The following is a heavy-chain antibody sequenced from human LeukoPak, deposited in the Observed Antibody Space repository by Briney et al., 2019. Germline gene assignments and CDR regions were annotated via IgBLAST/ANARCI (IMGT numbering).Heavy chain of an antibody. Sequence: PSETLSLTCTVSGGSISSNYWSWVRQPPGKGLEWIGYIHYSGRTNYNPSLKSRVTISVDTSKNQFSLKLSSVTAADTAVYYCATEVAPSDHYYYYGMDVRGQGTTVTVSS. D-gene: IGHD5-12*01. CDR3: ATEVAPSDHYYYYGMDV. CDR2: IHYSGRT. CDR1: GGSISSNY. J-gene: IGHJ6*02. V-gene: IGHV4-59*01.